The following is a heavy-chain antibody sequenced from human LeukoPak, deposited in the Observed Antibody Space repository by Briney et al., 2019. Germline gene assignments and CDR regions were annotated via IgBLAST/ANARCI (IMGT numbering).Heavy chain of an antibody. Sequence: ASVTVSCKASGYTFTSYDINWVRQATGQGLEWMGWMNPKSGNTGYAQKFQGRVTMTRNTSISTAYMELSSLRSEDTAVYYCARVLSIAAAGIDYWGQGTLVTVSS. D-gene: IGHD6-13*01. CDR3: ARVLSIAAAGIDY. CDR1: GYTFTSYD. CDR2: MNPKSGNT. V-gene: IGHV1-8*01. J-gene: IGHJ4*02.